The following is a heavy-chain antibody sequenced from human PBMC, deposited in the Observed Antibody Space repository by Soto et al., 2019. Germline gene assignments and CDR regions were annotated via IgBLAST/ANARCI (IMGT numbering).Heavy chain of an antibody. D-gene: IGHD3-10*01. Sequence: PSETLSLTCTVSGGSISSGDYYWSWIRQPPGKGLEWIGYIYYSGSTYYNPSLKSRVTISVDTSKNQFSLKLSSVTAADTAVYYCARTMVRGVINWFDPWGQGTLVTVSS. CDR3: ARTMVRGVINWFDP. CDR1: GGSISSGDYY. J-gene: IGHJ5*02. CDR2: IYYSGST. V-gene: IGHV4-30-4*01.